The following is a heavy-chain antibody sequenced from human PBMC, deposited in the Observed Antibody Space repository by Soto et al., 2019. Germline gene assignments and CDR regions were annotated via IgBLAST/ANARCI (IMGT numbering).Heavy chain of an antibody. D-gene: IGHD2-2*01. CDR1: SGSISSSNW. J-gene: IGHJ5*02. CDR3: ASGRFLIVVVPAEESWFDP. Sequence: PSETLSLTCAVSSGSISSSNWWSWVRQPPGKGLEWIGEIYHSGSTNYNPSLKSRVTISVDTSKNQFSLKLSSVTAADTAVYYCASGRFLIVVVPAEESWFDPWGQGTLVTVSS. V-gene: IGHV4-4*02. CDR2: IYHSGST.